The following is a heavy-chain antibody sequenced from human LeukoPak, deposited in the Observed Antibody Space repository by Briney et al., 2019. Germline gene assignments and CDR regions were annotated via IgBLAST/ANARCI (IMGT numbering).Heavy chain of an antibody. V-gene: IGHV3-30*04. CDR3: ARAVPGTEDLDY. D-gene: IGHD6-19*01. J-gene: IGHJ4*02. CDR1: GFTFSLNS. CDR2: ISHDGDTK. Sequence: GGSLRLSCAASGFTFSLNSMHWVRQAPGKGLEWVAVISHDGDTKFYADSVKGRFTISRDNSRNTLFLQLDSLRGEDAALYYCARAVPGTEDLDYWGQGTLVTVSS.